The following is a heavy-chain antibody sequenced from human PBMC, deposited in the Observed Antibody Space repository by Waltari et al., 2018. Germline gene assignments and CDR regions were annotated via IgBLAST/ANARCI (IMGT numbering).Heavy chain of an antibody. CDR3: ARDSLYGFDY. D-gene: IGHD4-17*01. Sequence: EVQLVESGGGLVQLGGALRPSCAASGFTFISDRKHGVRQAPGKGLVWVSRINSDGSSTCYADSVKGRFTISRDNAKNTLYLQMNSLRAEDTAVYYCARDSLYGFDYWGQGTLVTVSS. V-gene: IGHV3-74*01. CDR1: GFTFISDR. J-gene: IGHJ4*02. CDR2: INSDGSST.